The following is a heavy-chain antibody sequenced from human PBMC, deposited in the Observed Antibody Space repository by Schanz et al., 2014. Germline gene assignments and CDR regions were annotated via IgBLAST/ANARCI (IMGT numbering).Heavy chain of an antibody. Sequence: EVQLVESGGGLVQPGGSLRLSCAASGFTFSNYWMSWVRQAPGKGLEWVSGISWNSGSIGYADSVKGRFTISRDDAKNSLYLQMNSLRAEDTALYYCAKDRQNRVNRVGYYYGMDVWGQGTTVTVSS. D-gene: IGHD3-16*01. CDR2: ISWNSGSI. CDR3: AKDRQNRVNRVGYYYGMDV. CDR1: GFTFSNYW. V-gene: IGHV3-9*01. J-gene: IGHJ6*02.